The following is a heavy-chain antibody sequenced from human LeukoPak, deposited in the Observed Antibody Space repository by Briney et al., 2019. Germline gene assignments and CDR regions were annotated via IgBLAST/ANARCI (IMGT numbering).Heavy chain of an antibody. Sequence: SVKVSCKASGYTFTSYGISWVRQAPGQGLEWMGGIIPIFGTANYAQKFQGRVTITADESTSTAYMELSSLRSEDTAVYYCARDSVGGYDILTGYYTQEYNWFDPWGQGTLVTVSS. CDR1: GYTFTSYG. V-gene: IGHV1-69*13. D-gene: IGHD3-9*01. CDR2: IIPIFGTA. CDR3: ARDSVGGYDILTGYYTQEYNWFDP. J-gene: IGHJ5*02.